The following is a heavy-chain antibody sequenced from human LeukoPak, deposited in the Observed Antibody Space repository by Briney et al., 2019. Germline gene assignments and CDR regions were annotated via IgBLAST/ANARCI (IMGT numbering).Heavy chain of an antibody. V-gene: IGHV1-46*01. Sequence: GASVKVSCKASGYTSTGYYMHWVRQAPGQGLEWMGWIDPNSGGSTSYAQKFQGRVTMTRGMSTSTVYMELSSLRSEDTAVYYCARGKWIQLWLISYWGQGTLVTVSS. CDR2: IDPNSGGST. CDR1: GYTSTGYY. D-gene: IGHD5-18*01. J-gene: IGHJ4*02. CDR3: ARGKWIQLWLISY.